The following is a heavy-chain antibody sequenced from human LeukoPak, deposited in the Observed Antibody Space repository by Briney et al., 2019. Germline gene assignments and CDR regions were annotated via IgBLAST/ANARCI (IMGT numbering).Heavy chain of an antibody. D-gene: IGHD2-15*01. CDR2: INHKGSP. V-gene: IGHV4-34*01. J-gene: IGHJ2*01. CDR1: VGSFSGYY. CDR3: ARGSGGIVVVVAATSWYFDL. Sequence: KPSETLSLTCAVYVGSFSGYYWSWIRQPPGKGLEWIGEINHKGSPNYNPSLKSRVTISVDTSKNQFSLKLSSVTAADTAVYYCARGSGGIVVVVAATSWYFDLWGRGTLVTVSS.